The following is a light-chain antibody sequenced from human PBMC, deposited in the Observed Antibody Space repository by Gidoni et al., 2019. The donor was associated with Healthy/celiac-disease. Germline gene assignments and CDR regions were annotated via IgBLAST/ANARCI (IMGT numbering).Light chain of an antibody. CDR2: EVS. J-gene: IGLJ3*02. CDR1: SSDVGGYND. CDR3: RSYTSSSTWV. Sequence: SALTPPASVSGSPSPSITISCTGTSSDVGGYNDVSWYQQHPGKAPKLMIYEVSNRPSGVSNRFSGSKSGNTASLTVDGLQAEDEADYYCRSYTSSSTWVFGGGTKLTVL. V-gene: IGLV2-14*01.